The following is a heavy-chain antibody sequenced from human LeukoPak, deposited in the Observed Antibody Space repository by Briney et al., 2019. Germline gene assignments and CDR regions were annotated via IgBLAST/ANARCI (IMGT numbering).Heavy chain of an antibody. J-gene: IGHJ2*01. CDR1: GGSISRYY. Sequence: SETLSLTCTVSGGSISRYYWSWIRRPPGKGLEWIGYKDYSGSTNYNRSLKSRVTISVDTSKNQFSLKLSSVTAADAAVYYCARVYYSSSYDYWYFDLWGRGTLVTVSS. CDR3: ARVYYSSSYDYWYFDL. CDR2: KDYSGST. V-gene: IGHV4-59*01. D-gene: IGHD6-13*01.